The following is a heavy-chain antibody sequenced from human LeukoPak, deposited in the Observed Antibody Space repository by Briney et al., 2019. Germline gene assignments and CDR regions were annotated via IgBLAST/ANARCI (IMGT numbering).Heavy chain of an antibody. CDR2: INHSGST. CDR1: GGSFSGYY. Sequence: PSETLSLTCAVYGGSFSGYYWSWIRQPPGKGLEWIGEINHSGSTNYNPSLKSRVTISVDTSKNQFSLKLSSVTAADTAVYYCARGIGDYGGNPINYWGQGTLVTVSS. V-gene: IGHV4-34*01. D-gene: IGHD4-17*01. CDR3: ARGIGDYGGNPINY. J-gene: IGHJ4*02.